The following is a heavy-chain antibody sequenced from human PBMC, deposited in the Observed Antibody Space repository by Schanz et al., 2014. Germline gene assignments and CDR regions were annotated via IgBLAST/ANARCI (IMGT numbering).Heavy chain of an antibody. CDR1: GFTFSSYR. CDR2: MSYDGSIK. J-gene: IGHJ4*02. D-gene: IGHD2-2*01. Sequence: QVQLVESGGGVVQPGRSLRLSCAASGFTFSSYRMHWVRQAPGKGLEWVAAMSYDGSIKYYGDSVKGRFTISRDNSKNTLYLHMNTLRSEDTAVYYCAKDSTHIDIVLVPTAIDYWGQGTLVTVSS. V-gene: IGHV3-30*18. CDR3: AKDSTHIDIVLVPTAIDY.